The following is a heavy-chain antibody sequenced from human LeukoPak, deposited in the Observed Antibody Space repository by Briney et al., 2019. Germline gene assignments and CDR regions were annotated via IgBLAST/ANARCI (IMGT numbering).Heavy chain of an antibody. D-gene: IGHD3-3*01. Sequence: SVKVSCKASGGTLNSYAISWVRQAPGQGLEWVGRIIPILGIANYAQKFQGRVTITADKSTSTAYMELSSLRSEDTAVYYCARDLQRITIFGVVTPYYFDYWGQGTLVTVSS. J-gene: IGHJ4*02. V-gene: IGHV1-69*04. CDR2: IIPILGIA. CDR3: ARDLQRITIFGVVTPYYFDY. CDR1: GGTLNSYA.